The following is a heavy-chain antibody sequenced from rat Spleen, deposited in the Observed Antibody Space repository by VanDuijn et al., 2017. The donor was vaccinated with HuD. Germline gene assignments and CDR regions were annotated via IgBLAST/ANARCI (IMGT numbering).Heavy chain of an antibody. V-gene: IGHV2S30*01. CDR2: MRYDGDT. CDR3: TREHNWGFDY. CDR1: GSSLTGNN. D-gene: IGHD5-1*01. Sequence: QVQLKESGPGLVQPSQTLSLTCTVSGSSLTGNNVHWVRQPPGKGLEWMGRMRYDGDTYYNSALKSRLSISRDTSKNQVFLKMNSLQTDDTAIYYCTREHNWGFDYWGQGVMVTVSS. J-gene: IGHJ2*01.